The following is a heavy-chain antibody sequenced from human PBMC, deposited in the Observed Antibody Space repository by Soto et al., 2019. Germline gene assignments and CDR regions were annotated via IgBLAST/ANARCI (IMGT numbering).Heavy chain of an antibody. CDR3: AVTNYYGSGSYYRTDRYYYYGMDV. D-gene: IGHD3-10*01. J-gene: IGHJ6*02. Sequence: GASVKVSCKASGYTFTSYGISWVRQAPGQGLEWMGWISAYNGNTNYAQKLQGRVTMTTDTSTSTAYMELRSLRSDDTAVYYCAVTNYYGSGSYYRTDRYYYYGMDVWGQGTTVTVSS. V-gene: IGHV1-18*01. CDR1: GYTFTSYG. CDR2: ISAYNGNT.